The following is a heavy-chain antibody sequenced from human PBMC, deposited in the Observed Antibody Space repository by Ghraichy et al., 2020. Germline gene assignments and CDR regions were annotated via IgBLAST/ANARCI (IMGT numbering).Heavy chain of an antibody. Sequence: SETLSLTCSVSGTSIRTYFWSWIRQPPGKGLEWIGDIFYSGSTNYNPSLKSRVTISIDTSKNQFSLNLRSVTAADTAVYYCARSGAAGRYYYYYGMDVWGQGTTVTVSS. D-gene: IGHD6-13*01. J-gene: IGHJ6*02. CDR1: GTSIRTYF. CDR3: ARSGAAGRYYYYYGMDV. CDR2: IFYSGST. V-gene: IGHV4-59*08.